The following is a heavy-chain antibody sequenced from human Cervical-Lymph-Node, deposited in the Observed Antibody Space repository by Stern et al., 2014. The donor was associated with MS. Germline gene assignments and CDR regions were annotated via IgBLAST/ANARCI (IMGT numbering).Heavy chain of an antibody. CDR2: IIPIFGTA. J-gene: IGHJ4*02. CDR3: ARHYYDFWIAYDY. CDR1: GGTFSSYA. D-gene: IGHD3-3*01. V-gene: IGHV1-69*06. Sequence: QVKLVQSGAEVKKPGSSVKVSCKASGGTFSSYAISWVRQAPGQGLEWMGGIIPIFGTANYSQKFQHRVTITADKSTSTAYMELISLRSEDTAVYYCARHYYDFWIAYDYWGQGTLVTVSS.